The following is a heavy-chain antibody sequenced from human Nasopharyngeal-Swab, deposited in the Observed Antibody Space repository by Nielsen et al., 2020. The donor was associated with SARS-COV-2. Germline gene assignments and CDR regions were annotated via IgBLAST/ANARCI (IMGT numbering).Heavy chain of an antibody. CDR2: ISSGSRST. J-gene: IGHJ5*02. CDR1: SYNTYN. V-gene: IGHV3-48*02. Sequence: SYNTYNMYRVRQAPGKGLEWISYISSGSRSTYYADSVKGRFTISRDNGENSVYLQMNSLRDEDTAVYYCVRGASSAFVRWLDPWGQGTLVTVSS. D-gene: IGHD3-22*01. CDR3: VRGASSAFVRWLDP.